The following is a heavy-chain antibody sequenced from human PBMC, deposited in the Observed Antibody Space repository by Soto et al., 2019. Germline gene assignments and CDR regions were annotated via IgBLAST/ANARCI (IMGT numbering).Heavy chain of an antibody. CDR1: GFSLSTSGVG. J-gene: IGHJ4*02. D-gene: IGHD5-18*01. CDR3: ARRILPKPFDY. V-gene: IGHV2-70*11. CDR2: IDWDDDK. Sequence: SGPTLVNPTQTLTLTCTFSGFSLSTSGVGVGWIRQPPGKALEWLARIDWDDDKYYSTSLKTRLTISKDTSKNQVVLTMTNMDPVDTATYYCARRILPKPFDYWGQGTLVTVSS.